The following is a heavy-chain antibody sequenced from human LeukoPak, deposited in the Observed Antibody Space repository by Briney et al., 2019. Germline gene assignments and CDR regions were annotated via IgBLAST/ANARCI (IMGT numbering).Heavy chain of an antibody. CDR2: IDNDGSDT. Sequence: PGGSLRLSCAASGFTFRDYWIHWVRQAPGKGLVWVGRIDNDGSDTIYADSVKGRFTVSRDNAKNTLFLQMNSLRAEDTDVYFCARGGFSHGFDVWGQGTVVTVSS. J-gene: IGHJ3*01. CDR3: ARGGFSHGFDV. D-gene: IGHD5-12*01. CDR1: GFTFRDYW. V-gene: IGHV3-74*01.